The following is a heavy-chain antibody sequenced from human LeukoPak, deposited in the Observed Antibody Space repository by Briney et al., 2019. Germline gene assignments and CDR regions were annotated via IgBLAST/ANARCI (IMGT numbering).Heavy chain of an antibody. V-gene: IGHV1-2*04. D-gene: IGHD5-12*01. J-gene: IGHJ4*02. Sequence: GASVKVSCKASGYTFTGYYMHWVRQAPGQGLEWMGWINPNSGGTNYAQKFQGWVTMTRDTSISTAYMELSRLRSDDTAVYYCARGGWYSGYVDVDYWGQGTLVTVSS. CDR2: INPNSGGT. CDR1: GYTFTGYY. CDR3: ARGGWYSGYVDVDY.